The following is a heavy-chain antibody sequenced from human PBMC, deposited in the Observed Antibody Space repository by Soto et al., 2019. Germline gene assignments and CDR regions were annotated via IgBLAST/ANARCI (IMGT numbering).Heavy chain of an antibody. J-gene: IGHJ6*02. CDR3: AKDRGGRFNYYYYGMDV. V-gene: IGHV3-30*04. CDR2: ISYDGRNK. CDR1: GFTFSSYA. Sequence: PGGSLRLSCAASGFTFSSYAMHWVRQAPGKGLEWVAVISYDGRNKYYADSVKGRFTISRDNSKNTLYLQMNSLRAEDTAVYYCAKDRGGRFNYYYYGMDVWGQGTTVTVSS. D-gene: IGHD3-3*01.